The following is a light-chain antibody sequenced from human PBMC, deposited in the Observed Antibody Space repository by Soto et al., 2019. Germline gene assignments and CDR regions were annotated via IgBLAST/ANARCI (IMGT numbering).Light chain of an antibody. V-gene: IGKV1-5*03. Sequence: DIQMTQSPSTLSASVGDRVTIICRASQSISTWLAWYQQKPGKAPKLLIYKASSLQSGVPLRFSGSGSGTEFTLTISSLQPDDFATYYCQQYNSMGTFGQGTKVEIK. CDR3: QQYNSMGT. CDR2: KAS. J-gene: IGKJ1*01. CDR1: QSISTW.